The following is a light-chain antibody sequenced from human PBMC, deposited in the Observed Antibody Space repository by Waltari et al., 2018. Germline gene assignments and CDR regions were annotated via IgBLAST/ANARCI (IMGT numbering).Light chain of an antibody. CDR2: GAS. CDR3: QESYGTLRT. J-gene: IGKJ1*01. CDR1: QSISSY. Sequence: IHLTQSPSSRSASVGDRVTIPCRASQSISSYLNWYQQKAGKAPKLLIYGASSLQSGVPSKFSGSGSGTDFTLTISSLQPEDFATYYCQESYGTLRTFGQGTTVEIK. V-gene: IGKV1-39*01.